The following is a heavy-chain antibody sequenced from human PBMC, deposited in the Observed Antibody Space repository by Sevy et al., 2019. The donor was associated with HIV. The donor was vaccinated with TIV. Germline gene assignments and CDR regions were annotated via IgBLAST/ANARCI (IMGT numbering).Heavy chain of an antibody. CDR2: INQDGSKK. J-gene: IGHJ4*02. D-gene: IGHD3-22*01. Sequence: GGSLRLSCAASGFTFSTYWMTWVRQAPGKGLEWVANINQDGSKKNYVDSMKGRFTISRDNAKNSLYVQMNSLRAEEAKKNGWDSRRGGLPTSGEKAKTFFVGQWNGLGAGDTAGYYCARVGIFEGSESHFRFIDYWGQGILVTVSS. CDR1: GFTFSTYW. CDR3: DSRRGGLPTSGEKAKTFFVGQWNGLGAGDTAGYYCARVGIFEGSESHFRFIDY. V-gene: IGHV3-7*01.